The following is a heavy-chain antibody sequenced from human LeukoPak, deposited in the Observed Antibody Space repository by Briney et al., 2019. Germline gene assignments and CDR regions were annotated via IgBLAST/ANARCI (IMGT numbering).Heavy chain of an antibody. V-gene: IGHV4-59*01. J-gene: IGHJ5*02. Sequence: PSETLSLTCSVSGGSISGYCWTWIRQPPGKGLEWIGHISYTGNTKYNPSLKCRVTISVDTSKNQLSLNLSSVTAADTALYYCARHTGNYGGDWFDPWGQGTLVTVSS. CDR2: ISYTGNT. CDR3: ARHTGNYGGDWFDP. D-gene: IGHD1-7*01. CDR1: GGSISGYC.